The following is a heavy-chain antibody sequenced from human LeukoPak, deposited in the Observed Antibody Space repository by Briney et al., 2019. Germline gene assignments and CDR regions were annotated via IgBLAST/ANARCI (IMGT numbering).Heavy chain of an antibody. V-gene: IGHV3-23*01. CDR1: GFTFSSHG. CDR2: ISGSGDNT. Sequence: GGTLRLSCAASGFTFSSHGMSWVRQAPGKGLEWVSTISGSGDNTYYADSVKGRFTISRDNSKNTVYLQMNSLRVEDTAIYYCARGSGFETGDYWGQGTLVTVSS. D-gene: IGHD5-12*01. CDR3: ARGSGFETGDY. J-gene: IGHJ4*02.